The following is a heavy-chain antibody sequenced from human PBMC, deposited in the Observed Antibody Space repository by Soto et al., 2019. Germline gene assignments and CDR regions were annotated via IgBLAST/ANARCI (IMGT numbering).Heavy chain of an antibody. CDR3: ARPPVAGRGGAFDI. D-gene: IGHD2-15*01. V-gene: IGHV4-39*01. CDR1: AGSISSSNYY. Sequence: QLQLQESGPGLVKPSETLSRTCTVSAGSISSSNYYWGWIRQPPGKGMEWIGNIYYSGSTYYNPSLKSRVTISINTSKNQFSLRLTSMTAADTAVYYCARPPVAGRGGAFDIWGQGTMVTVSS. J-gene: IGHJ3*02. CDR2: IYYSGST.